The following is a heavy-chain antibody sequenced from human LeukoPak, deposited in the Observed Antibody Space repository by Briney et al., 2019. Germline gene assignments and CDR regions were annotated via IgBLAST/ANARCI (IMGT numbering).Heavy chain of an antibody. CDR3: ARRYRRLHFDY. Sequence: SETPSLTCAVYGGSFSGYYWSWIRQPPGKELEWIGEINHSGSTNYNPSLKSRVTISVDTSKNQFSLKLSSVTAADTAVYYCARRYRRLHFDYWGQGTLVTVSS. D-gene: IGHD3-16*01. J-gene: IGHJ4*02. V-gene: IGHV4-34*01. CDR1: GGSFSGYY. CDR2: INHSGST.